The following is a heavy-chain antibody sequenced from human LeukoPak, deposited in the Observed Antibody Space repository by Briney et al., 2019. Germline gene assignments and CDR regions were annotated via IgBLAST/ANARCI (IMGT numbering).Heavy chain of an antibody. CDR3: AKIFHTDGYYLGEHLFDA. CDR1: GFTFNNYA. D-gene: IGHD3-22*01. V-gene: IGHV3-23*01. Sequence: GVSLRLSCAASGFTFNNYAMSWVRQAPGKGPEWLSAISGSGGSTTDADSVKGRFTTSRDNSKSTLYLQMNSLRAEDTAIYYCAKIFHTDGYYLGEHLFDAWGQGTLVTVSS. CDR2: ISGSGGST. J-gene: IGHJ5*02.